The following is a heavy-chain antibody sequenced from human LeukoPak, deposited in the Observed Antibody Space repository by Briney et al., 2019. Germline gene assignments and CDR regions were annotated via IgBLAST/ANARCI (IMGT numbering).Heavy chain of an antibody. V-gene: IGHV3-64*04. Sequence: GGSLRLSCSASGFTFNNYVMHWVRQAPGKGLEYVSATSPNGDTTYYTDSVKGRFTISRDNAKNSLFLQMNSLRAEDTAVYYCARDLGYYDSSGFPWGQGTMVTVSS. CDR1: GFTFNNYV. CDR3: ARDLGYYDSSGFP. CDR2: TSPNGDTT. D-gene: IGHD3-22*01. J-gene: IGHJ3*01.